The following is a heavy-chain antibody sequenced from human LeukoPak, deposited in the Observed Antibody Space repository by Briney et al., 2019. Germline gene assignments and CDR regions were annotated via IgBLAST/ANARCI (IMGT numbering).Heavy chain of an antibody. J-gene: IGHJ4*02. Sequence: GASVKVSCKTSGYTFATYFMHWVRQAPGQGLEWMGYIKPNSGVTNYAQKFRGRVTMTWDTSISTAYIELSGLTSDDTAIYYCARPTYCGSNCYFNFDYSGQGTLVTVSS. D-gene: IGHD2-21*02. CDR2: IKPNSGVT. CDR3: ARPTYCGSNCYFNFDY. CDR1: GYTFATYF. V-gene: IGHV1-2*02.